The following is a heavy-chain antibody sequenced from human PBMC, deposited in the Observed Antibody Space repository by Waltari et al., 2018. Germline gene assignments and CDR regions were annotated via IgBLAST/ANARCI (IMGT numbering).Heavy chain of an antibody. CDR1: GYTFTDYY. V-gene: IGHV1-69-2*01. CDR2: VDPEDCET. D-gene: IGHD1-7*01. Sequence: EVQLVQSGAEVKKPGATVKISCKASGYTFTDYYMHWVQQAPGKGLGWMGRVDPEDCETIYAEKFQCRVTITADTSTDTAYMELSSLRSEDTAVYYCATNNWNYVAFILWGQGTLVTVSS. J-gene: IGHJ4*02. CDR3: ATNNWNYVAFIL.